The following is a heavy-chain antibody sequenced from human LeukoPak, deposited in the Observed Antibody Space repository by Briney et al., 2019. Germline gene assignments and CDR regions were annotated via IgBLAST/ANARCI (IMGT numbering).Heavy chain of an antibody. CDR2: INPNSGGT. CDR3: AREHCSGGSCGFDY. V-gene: IGHV1-2*02. CDR1: GYTFTGYY. D-gene: IGHD2-15*01. J-gene: IGHJ4*02. Sequence: VASVKVSCKASGYTFTGYYMHWVRQAPGQGLEWMGWINPNSGGTNYAQKFQGRVTMTRDTSISTAYMELSRLRSDDTAVYYCAREHCSGGSCGFDYWGQGTLVTVSS.